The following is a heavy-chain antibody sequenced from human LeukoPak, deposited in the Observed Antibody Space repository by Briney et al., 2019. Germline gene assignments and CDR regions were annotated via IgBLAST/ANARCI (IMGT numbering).Heavy chain of an antibody. CDR2: ISGSGGST. Sequence: PGGSLRLSCAASGFTFSSYAMSWVRQAPGKGLEWVSAISGSGGSTYYADSVKGRFTISRDNSKNTLYLQMNSLRAEDTAVYYCAIDSGNDLGFDCWGQGTLVTVSS. J-gene: IGHJ4*02. V-gene: IGHV3-23*01. CDR1: GFTFSSYA. CDR3: AIDSGNDLGFDC. D-gene: IGHD5-12*01.